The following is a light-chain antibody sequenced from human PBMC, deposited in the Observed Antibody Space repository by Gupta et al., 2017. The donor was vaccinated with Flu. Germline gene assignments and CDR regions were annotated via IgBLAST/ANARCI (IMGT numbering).Light chain of an antibody. CDR2: GAS. CDR3: QQDNNCPMQ. Sequence: EIVMSQSPATLSVSPGERATLSCRASQSVSSNLAWYQQKPGPAPRLLISGASTRATGIPARFSGSGSETEFTLTISRLQSEDFAVYYCQQDNNCPMQFGQGTKVEIK. CDR1: QSVSSN. V-gene: IGKV3-15*01. J-gene: IGKJ1*01.